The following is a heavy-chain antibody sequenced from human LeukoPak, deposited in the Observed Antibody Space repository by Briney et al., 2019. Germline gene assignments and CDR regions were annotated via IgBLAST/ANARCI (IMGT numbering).Heavy chain of an antibody. V-gene: IGHV3-30*09. CDR3: AREDIVVVTASNSVYYYYYGMDV. CDR2: ISYGGSNK. CDR1: GFTFSSYA. J-gene: IGHJ6*02. D-gene: IGHD2-21*02. Sequence: HAGGSLRLSCAASGFTFSSYAMHWVRQAPGKGLEWVAVISYGGSNKYYADSVKGRFAISRDNSKNTLYLQMNSLRAEDTAVYYCAREDIVVVTASNSVYYYYYGMDVWGQGTTVTVSS.